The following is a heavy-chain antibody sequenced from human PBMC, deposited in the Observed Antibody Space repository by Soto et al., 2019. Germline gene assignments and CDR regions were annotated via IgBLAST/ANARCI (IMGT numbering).Heavy chain of an antibody. J-gene: IGHJ3*02. CDR3: AADRVAEDAFDI. Sequence: QMQLVQSGPEVKKPGTSVKVSCKASGFTFTSSAMQWVRQARGQRLEWIGLIVVGCGNTNCAQKFQDRVTTTRDMSTSTAYVELSSLRSEDTAVDYCAADRVAEDAFDIWGQGTMVTVSS. CDR1: GFTFTSSA. V-gene: IGHV1-58*02. CDR2: IVVGCGNT. D-gene: IGHD6-13*01.